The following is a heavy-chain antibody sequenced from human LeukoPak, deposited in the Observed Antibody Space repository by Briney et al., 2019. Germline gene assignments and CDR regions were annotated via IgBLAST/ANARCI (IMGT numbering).Heavy chain of an antibody. V-gene: IGHV4-39*01. Sequence: PSETLSLTCTVSGGSISSSSYYWGWIRQPPGKGLEWIGSIYYSASTYYNPSLKSRVTISVDTSKNQFSLKLSSVTAADTAMYYCAARLDYYDSSGYPPWGQGTLVTVSS. CDR3: AARLDYYDSSGYPP. J-gene: IGHJ5*02. CDR2: IYYSAST. CDR1: GGSISSSSYY. D-gene: IGHD3-22*01.